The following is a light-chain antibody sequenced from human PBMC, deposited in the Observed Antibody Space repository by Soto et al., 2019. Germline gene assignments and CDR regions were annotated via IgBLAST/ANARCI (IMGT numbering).Light chain of an antibody. J-gene: IGKJ2*01. CDR3: QYYGGYYGISPRYT. Sequence: EIVLTQSPGTLSLSPGERATLSCRASQNVSSNYLAWYQQRPGQAPRLLMYGAFIRATGIPDRISGSGSGTDFTVTISRLEPEDFAVYYCQYYGGYYGISPRYTFGQGTKLDIK. V-gene: IGKV3-20*01. CDR2: GAF. CDR1: QNVSSNY.